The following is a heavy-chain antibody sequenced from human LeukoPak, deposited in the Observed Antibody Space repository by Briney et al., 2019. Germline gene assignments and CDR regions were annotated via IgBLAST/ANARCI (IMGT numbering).Heavy chain of an antibody. J-gene: IGHJ4*02. CDR3: ARAGYYYDSSGYYVMTEIDY. D-gene: IGHD3-22*01. CDR1: GFTFSSYS. CDR2: ISISSSYI. V-gene: IGHV3-21*01. Sequence: GGSLRLSCAASGFTFSSYSMDWVRQAPGKGLEWVSSISISSSYIYYADSVKGRFTISRDNAKNSLYLQMNSLRAEDTAVYYCARAGYYYDSSGYYVMTEIDYWGQGTLVTVSS.